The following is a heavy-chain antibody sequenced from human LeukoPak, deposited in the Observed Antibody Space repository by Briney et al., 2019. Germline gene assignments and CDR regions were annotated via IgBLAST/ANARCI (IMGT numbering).Heavy chain of an antibody. J-gene: IGHJ3*02. CDR1: GYTFTNYG. V-gene: IGHV1-18*01. D-gene: IGHD3-10*01. CDR2: ISAYNGDT. Sequence: GASVKVSCKASGYTFTNYGISWVRQAPGQGLEWMGWISAYNGDTNYAQKLQGGVTMITDTSTSTVYMELRSLRSDDTALYYCARDFILAGSHDVFDIWGQGTMVTVSS. CDR3: ARDFILAGSHDVFDI.